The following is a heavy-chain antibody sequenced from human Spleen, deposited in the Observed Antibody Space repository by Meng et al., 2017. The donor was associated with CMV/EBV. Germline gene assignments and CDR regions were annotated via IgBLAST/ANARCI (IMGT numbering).Heavy chain of an antibody. V-gene: IGHV3-30*04. CDR2: ISYDGSNK. J-gene: IGHJ4*02. CDR3: TRDFPEKQLLLTYYFDF. Sequence: GFTFSSYAMHWVRQAPGKGLEWVAVISYDGSNKYYADSVKGRFTISRDNSKNTLYLQMNSLRAEDTAVYYCTRDFPEKQLLLTYYFDFWGQGTLVTSPQ. D-gene: IGHD3-22*01. CDR1: GFTFSSYA.